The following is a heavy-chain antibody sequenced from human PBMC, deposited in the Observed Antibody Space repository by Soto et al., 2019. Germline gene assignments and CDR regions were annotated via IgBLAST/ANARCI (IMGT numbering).Heavy chain of an antibody. V-gene: IGHV3-23*01. J-gene: IGHJ4*02. CDR1: GFTFSSYA. CDR2: IRGSCGST. CDR3: AKHLSIASRPFDY. Sequence: GGSLRLSCAASGFTFSSYAMSWVRQAPGKGLEWVSAIRGSCGSTYYADSVKGRFTISRDNSKNTLYLQMNSLRAEDSAVYYCAKHLSIASRPFDYWGQGTLVTVSS. D-gene: IGHD6-6*01.